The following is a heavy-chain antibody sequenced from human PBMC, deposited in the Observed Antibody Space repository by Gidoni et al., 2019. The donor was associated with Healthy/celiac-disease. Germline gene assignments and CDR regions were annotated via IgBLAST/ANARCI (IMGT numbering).Heavy chain of an antibody. Sequence: QLQLQESGPGLVKPSETLSLTCTVSGGSISSSSYYWGWIRQPPGKGREWIGSIYYSGSTYYNPSLKSRVTISVDTSKNQFSLKLSSVTAADTAVYYCARPTYGGDEWVPDWGQGTLVTVSS. J-gene: IGHJ4*02. CDR1: GGSISSSSYY. CDR2: IYYSGST. CDR3: ARPTYGGDEWVPD. D-gene: IGHD5-12*01. V-gene: IGHV4-39*01.